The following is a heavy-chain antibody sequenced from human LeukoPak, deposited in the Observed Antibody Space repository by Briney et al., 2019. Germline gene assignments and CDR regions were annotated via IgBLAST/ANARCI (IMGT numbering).Heavy chain of an antibody. CDR2: IYHSGST. CDR1: GGSISSGGYS. Sequence: SETLSLTCAVSGGSISSGGYSWSWIRQPPGKGLEWIGYIYHSGSTYYNPSLKSRVTISVDRSKNQFSLKLSSVTAADTAVYYCARGRRRGYSYGLYYYYYGMDVRGQGTTVTVSS. D-gene: IGHD5-18*01. CDR3: ARGRRRGYSYGLYYYYYGMDV. V-gene: IGHV4-30-2*01. J-gene: IGHJ6*02.